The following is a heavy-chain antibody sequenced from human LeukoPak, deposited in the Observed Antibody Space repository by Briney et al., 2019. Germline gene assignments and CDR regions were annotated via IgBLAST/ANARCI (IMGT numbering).Heavy chain of an antibody. CDR3: ARAPSFLGYYGMDV. CDR2: INHSGST. Sequence: SETLSLTCAVYGGSFSGYYWSWIRQPPGKGLEWIGEINHSGSTNYNPSLKSRVTISVDTSKNQFSLKLSSVTAADTAVYYCARAPSFLGYYGMDVWGQGTTVTVSS. J-gene: IGHJ6*02. D-gene: IGHD3-16*01. CDR1: GGSFSGYY. V-gene: IGHV4-34*01.